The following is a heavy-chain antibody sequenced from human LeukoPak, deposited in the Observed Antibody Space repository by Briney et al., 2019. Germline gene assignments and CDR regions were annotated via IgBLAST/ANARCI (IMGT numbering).Heavy chain of an antibody. Sequence: SETLSLTCTVSGGSISSYYWSWIRQPPGKGLEWIGYIYYSGSTNYNPSLKSRVTISVDTSKNQFSLKLSSVTAADTAVYYCARDRGYCSSTSCSPHYFDYWGQGTLVTVSS. CDR3: ARDRGYCSSTSCSPHYFDY. V-gene: IGHV4-59*01. D-gene: IGHD2-2*01. CDR2: IYYSGST. J-gene: IGHJ4*02. CDR1: GGSISSYY.